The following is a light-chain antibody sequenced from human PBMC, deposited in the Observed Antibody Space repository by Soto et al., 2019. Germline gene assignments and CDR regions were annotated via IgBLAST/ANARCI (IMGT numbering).Light chain of an antibody. J-gene: IGLJ3*02. CDR2: LNSDGSH. CDR1: SGHSTYA. CDR3: QTCDTGFRV. Sequence: QSVLTQSPSASASLGASVKLTCTLSSGHSTYAIAWHQQQPEKGPRYLMRLNSDGSHNKGDGIPDRFSGSSSGAERYLTISSLQSEDEADYYCQTCDTGFRVFGGGTKLTVL. V-gene: IGLV4-69*01.